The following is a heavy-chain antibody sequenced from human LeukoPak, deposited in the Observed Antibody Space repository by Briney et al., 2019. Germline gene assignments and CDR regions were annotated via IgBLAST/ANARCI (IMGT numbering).Heavy chain of an antibody. J-gene: IGHJ3*02. CDR2: FNPNNDKT. CDR3: ARVVSGPKADDAFDI. Sequence: EASVKVSCKSSGYTFTAYYIHWMRQAPGQGLEWMGWFNPNNDKTNYAQKFQGWVTMTRDTSISTAYMELSRLRSDDTAVYYCARVVSGPKADDAFDIWGQGTMVTVSS. CDR1: GYTFTAYY. V-gene: IGHV1-2*04. D-gene: IGHD5-12*01.